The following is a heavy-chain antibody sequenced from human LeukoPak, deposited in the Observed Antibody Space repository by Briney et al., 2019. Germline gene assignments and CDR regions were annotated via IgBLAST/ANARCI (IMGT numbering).Heavy chain of an antibody. V-gene: IGHV1-46*01. CDR2: INPSGGNT. CDR3: AREGPYCTNGVCYSPIDY. D-gene: IGHD2-8*01. Sequence: GASVKVSCKASGYTFTSYYMHWVRQAPGQGLEWMGIINPSGGNTSYAQKFQGRVTMTRDTSTSTVYMELSSLRSEDTAVYYCAREGPYCTNGVCYSPIDYWGQGTLVTVSS. CDR1: GYTFTSYY. J-gene: IGHJ4*02.